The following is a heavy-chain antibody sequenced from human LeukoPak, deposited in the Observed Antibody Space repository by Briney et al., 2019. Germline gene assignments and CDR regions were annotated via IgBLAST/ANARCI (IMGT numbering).Heavy chain of an antibody. CDR3: AAYCGGDCYSGGY. CDR1: GFTFTSSA. CDR2: IVVGSGNT. V-gene: IGHV1-58*01. D-gene: IGHD2-21*02. J-gene: IGHJ4*02. Sequence: SVKVSCKASGFTFTSSAVQWVGQARGQRLEWIGWIVVGSGNTNYAQKFQERVTITRDMSTSTAYMELSSLRSEDTAVYYCAAYCGGDCYSGGYWGQGTLVTVSS.